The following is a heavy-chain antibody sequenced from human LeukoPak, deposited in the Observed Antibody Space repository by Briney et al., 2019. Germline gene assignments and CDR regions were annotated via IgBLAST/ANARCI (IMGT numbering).Heavy chain of an antibody. Sequence: PGGSLRLYCAASGFTFSSYAMSWLRQAPGKGLEWVSAISGSGGSTYYADSVKGRLTNSRDTTKNTLYLQMNSLRAEDTAVYYCAKDYDSSGYYPNDAFDIWGQGTMVTVSS. V-gene: IGHV3-23*01. CDR2: ISGSGGST. CDR3: AKDYDSSGYYPNDAFDI. J-gene: IGHJ3*02. CDR1: GFTFSSYA. D-gene: IGHD3-22*01.